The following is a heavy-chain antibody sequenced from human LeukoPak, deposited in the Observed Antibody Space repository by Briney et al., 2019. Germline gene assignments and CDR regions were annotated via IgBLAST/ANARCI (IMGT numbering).Heavy chain of an antibody. Sequence: GASVKVSCKASGYTFISYHMHWVRQAPGQGLEWMGIIDPGGGSTSYAQKFQGRVTMTRDTSTSTVYMELSSLRSEDTAMYYCARASYYGSGSYYNRDAFDIWGQGTMVTVSS. D-gene: IGHD3-10*01. CDR3: ARASYYGSGSYYNRDAFDI. CDR2: IDPGGGST. J-gene: IGHJ3*02. V-gene: IGHV1-46*01. CDR1: GYTFISYH.